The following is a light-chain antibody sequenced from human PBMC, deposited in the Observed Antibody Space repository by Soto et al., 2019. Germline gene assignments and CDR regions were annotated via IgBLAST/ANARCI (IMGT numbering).Light chain of an antibody. J-gene: IGKJ1*01. CDR1: QSISSW. V-gene: IGKV1-39*01. Sequence: DIQMTQSPSTLSASVGDRVTITCRASQSISSWLAWYQQKPGKAPKLLILVASTLPSGVPSRFSGSGSGTDFTLTISSLQPEDFATYYCQQSYSNTQTFGQGAKADIK. CDR3: QQSYSNTQT. CDR2: VAS.